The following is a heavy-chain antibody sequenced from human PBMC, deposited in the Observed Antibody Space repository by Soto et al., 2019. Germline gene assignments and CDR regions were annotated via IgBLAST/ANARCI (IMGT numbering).Heavy chain of an antibody. Sequence: GASVKVSCKASGGTFSSYTISWVRQAPGQGLEWMGRIIPILGIANYAQKFQGRVTITADKSTSTAYMELSSLRSEDTAVYYCARRTGYSSGPQDYYSGRDVGAKGTRATVS. V-gene: IGHV1-69*02. CDR3: ARRTGYSSGPQDYYSGRDV. D-gene: IGHD6-19*01. J-gene: IGHJ6*04. CDR1: GGTFSSYT. CDR2: IIPILGIA.